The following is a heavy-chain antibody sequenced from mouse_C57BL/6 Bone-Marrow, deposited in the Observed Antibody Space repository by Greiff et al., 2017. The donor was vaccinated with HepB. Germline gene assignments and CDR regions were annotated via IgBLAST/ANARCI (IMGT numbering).Heavy chain of an antibody. CDR3: ARETYGSSYPYFDY. V-gene: IGHV5-16*01. J-gene: IGHJ2*01. Sequence: DVKLVESEGGLVQPGSSMKLSCTASGFTFSDYYMAWVRQVPEKGLEWVANINYDGSSTYYLDSLKSRFIISRDNAKNILYLQMSSLKSEDTATYYCARETYGSSYPYFDYWGQGTTLTVSS. CDR1: GFTFSDYY. D-gene: IGHD1-1*01. CDR2: INYDGSST.